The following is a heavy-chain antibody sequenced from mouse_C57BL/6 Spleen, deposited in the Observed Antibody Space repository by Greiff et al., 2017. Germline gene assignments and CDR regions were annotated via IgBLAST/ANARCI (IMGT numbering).Heavy chain of an antibody. CDR3: ARGYYGSSPYFDY. CDR1: GYTFTSYW. CDR2: IYPGSGST. J-gene: IGHJ2*01. V-gene: IGHV1-55*01. Sequence: QVQLKQPGAELVKPGASVKMSCKASGYTFTSYWITWVKQRPGQGLEWIGDIYPGSGSTNYNEKFKSKATLTVDTSSSTAYMQLSSLTSEDSAVYYCARGYYGSSPYFDYWGQGTTLTVSS. D-gene: IGHD1-1*01.